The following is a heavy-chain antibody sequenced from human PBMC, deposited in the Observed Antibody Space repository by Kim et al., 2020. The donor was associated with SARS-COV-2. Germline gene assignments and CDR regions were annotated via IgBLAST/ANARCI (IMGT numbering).Heavy chain of an antibody. D-gene: IGHD6-19*01. V-gene: IGHV3-30*18. J-gene: IGHJ4*02. CDR3: AKVNMAGLDY. Sequence: GGSLRLSCAASGFTFSSYGMHWVRQAPGKGLEWVVVISYDGSNKYYADSVKGRFTISRDNSKNTLYLQMNSLRAEDTAVYYCAKVNMAGLDYWGQGTLVTVSS. CDR1: GFTFSSYG. CDR2: ISYDGSNK.